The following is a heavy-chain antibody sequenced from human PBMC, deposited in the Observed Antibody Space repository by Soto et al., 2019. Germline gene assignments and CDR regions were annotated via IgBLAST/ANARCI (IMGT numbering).Heavy chain of an antibody. CDR1: GFTFSSFE. V-gene: IGHV3-48*03. CDR3: ARERYASGRPLYY. CDR2: INTIGSAI. Sequence: GGSLRLSCAASGFTFSSFEMNWVRQAPGKGLEWIAYINTIGSAIYYADSVKGRFTISRDNAKNSLSLQMNSLRADDTAVYYCARERYASGRPLYYWSQGSLVTVSS. D-gene: IGHD3-10*01. J-gene: IGHJ4*02.